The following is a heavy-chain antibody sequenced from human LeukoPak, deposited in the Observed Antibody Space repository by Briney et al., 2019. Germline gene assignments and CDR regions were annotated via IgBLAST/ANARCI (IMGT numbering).Heavy chain of an antibody. CDR3: ATSPYYDSSGYYAGY. CDR2: IYYSGST. Sequence: SETLSLTCAVYGGSFSGYYWSWIRQPPGKGLEWIGYIYYSGSTNYNPSLKSRVTISVDTSKNQFSLKLSSVTAADTAVYYCATSPYYDSSGYYAGYWGQGTLVTVSS. J-gene: IGHJ4*02. V-gene: IGHV4-59*08. CDR1: GGSFSGYY. D-gene: IGHD3-22*01.